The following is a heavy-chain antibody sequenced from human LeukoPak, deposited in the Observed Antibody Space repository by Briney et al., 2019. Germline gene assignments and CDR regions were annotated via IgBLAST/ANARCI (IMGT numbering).Heavy chain of an antibody. V-gene: IGHV3-23*01. CDR2: ISGSGGST. Sequence: GGSLRLSCAASGFTFSSYAMSWVRQAPGKGLEWVSAISGSGGSTYYADSVKGRFTISRDNSKNTLYLQMNSLRAEDTAVYYCARPRTDCSGGSCYPYYFDYWGQGTLVTVSS. J-gene: IGHJ4*02. CDR3: ARPRTDCSGGSCYPYYFDY. CDR1: GFTFSSYA. D-gene: IGHD2-15*01.